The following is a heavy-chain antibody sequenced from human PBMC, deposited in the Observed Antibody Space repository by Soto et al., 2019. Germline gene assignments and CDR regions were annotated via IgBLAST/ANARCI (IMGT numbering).Heavy chain of an antibody. CDR2: INHSGST. V-gene: IGHV4-34*01. Sequence: SETLSLTCAVYGGSFSGYYWSWVRQPPGRGLEWIGEINHSGSTNYNPTLKSRVTISVDTSKNQFSLKLSSVTAADTAVYYCARHYCSSIGCYLFIDYWGQGTLVTVSS. J-gene: IGHJ4*02. CDR1: GGSFSGYY. CDR3: ARHYCSSIGCYLFIDY. D-gene: IGHD2-2*01.